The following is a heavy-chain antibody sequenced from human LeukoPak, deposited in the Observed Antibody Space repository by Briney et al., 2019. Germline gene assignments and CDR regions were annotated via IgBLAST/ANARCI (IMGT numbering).Heavy chain of an antibody. J-gene: IGHJ6*03. Sequence: ASVKVSCKASGYTFTSYAMNWVRQAPGQGLEWMGWINTNTGNPTYAQGFTGRFVFSLDTSVSTAYLQISSLKAEDTAVYYCARDPYSRAHYYYYYMDVWGKGTTVTVSS. CDR2: INTNTGNP. V-gene: IGHV7-4-1*02. CDR3: ARDPYSRAHYYYYYMDV. D-gene: IGHD6-13*01. CDR1: GYTFTSYA.